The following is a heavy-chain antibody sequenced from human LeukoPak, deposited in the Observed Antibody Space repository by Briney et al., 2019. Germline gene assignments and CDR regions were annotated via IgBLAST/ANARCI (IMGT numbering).Heavy chain of an antibody. J-gene: IGHJ6*02. Sequence: SETLSLTCTVSGVSITYYYWSWIRQPPGKGLEWIGYIYYSGSTNYNPSLKSRVTISVDTSKNQFSLKLSSVTAADTAVYYCARVSPDYYYYYGMDVWGQGTTVTVSS. CDR2: IYYSGST. CDR1: GVSITYYY. V-gene: IGHV4-59*01. CDR3: ARVSPDYYYYYGMDV.